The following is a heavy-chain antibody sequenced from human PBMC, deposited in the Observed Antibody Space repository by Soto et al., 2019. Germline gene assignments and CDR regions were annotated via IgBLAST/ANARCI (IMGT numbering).Heavy chain of an antibody. CDR1: GGTFSSYR. J-gene: IGHJ4*02. V-gene: IGHV1-69*13. CDR3: ARDSGEKLSSS. D-gene: IGHD6-13*01. CDR2: IVPIYRTA. Sequence: SVKVSCKASGGTFSSYRFNWVRQARGQGLEWLGGIVPIYRTADYAQKFQGRVTITADESKRTVYMELSSLKSQDTALYYCARDSGEKLSSSWGKGTLVTVS.